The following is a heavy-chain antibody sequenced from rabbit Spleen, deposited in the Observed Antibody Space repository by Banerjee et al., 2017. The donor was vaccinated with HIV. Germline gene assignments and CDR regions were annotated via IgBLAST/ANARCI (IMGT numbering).Heavy chain of an antibody. CDR1: GFDLSSYYY. D-gene: IGHD7-1*01. V-gene: IGHV1S43*01. CDR2: LYTDVLTT. Sequence: QQQLEESGGGLVKPGGTLTLTCKASGFDLSSYYYLCWVRQAPGKGLEWIGCLYTDVLTTWYASWVNGRFTISKASSTTVTLQMTSLTAADTATYFCVRDGGTNKKFNLWGPGTLVTVS. CDR3: VRDGGTNKKFNL. J-gene: IGHJ4*01.